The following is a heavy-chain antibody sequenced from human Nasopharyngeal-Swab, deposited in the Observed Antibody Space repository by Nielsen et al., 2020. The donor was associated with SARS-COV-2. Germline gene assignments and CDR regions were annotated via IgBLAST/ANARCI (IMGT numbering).Heavy chain of an antibody. J-gene: IGHJ5*02. Sequence: SETLSLTCTVSGVSITSQYWSWIRQPPGKGLEWIGYITRNSGTRYNPSLKRRVTMFMDTSTNQFSLRLRSVTAADTAVYYCAKEGATGWFEPWGQGTLVTVTS. CDR1: GVSITSQY. CDR2: ITRNSGT. CDR3: AKEGATGWFEP. V-gene: IGHV4-59*11.